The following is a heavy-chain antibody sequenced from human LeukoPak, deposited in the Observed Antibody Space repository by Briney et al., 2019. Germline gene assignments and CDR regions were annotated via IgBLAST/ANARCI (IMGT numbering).Heavy chain of an antibody. CDR1: GGTFGSYA. CDR2: IIPIFGTA. CDR3: ARDFFWSGFIGDWFDP. D-gene: IGHD3-3*01. J-gene: IGHJ5*02. Sequence: SVKVSCKASGGTFGSYAISWVRQAPGQGLEWMGGIIPIFGTANYAQKFQGRVTITADESTSTAYMELSSLRSEDTAVYYCARDFFWSGFIGDWFDPWGQGTLVTVSS. V-gene: IGHV1-69*13.